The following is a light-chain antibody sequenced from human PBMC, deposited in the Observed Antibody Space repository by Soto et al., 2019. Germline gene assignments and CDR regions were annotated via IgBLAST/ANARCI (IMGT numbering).Light chain of an antibody. V-gene: IGKV3-15*01. J-gene: IGKJ5*01. Sequence: EIVMTQSPATLSVTPGERATLSCRASQSVSSNLAWYQHKPGQAPRLLIYGASTRATGISARFSGSGSGTEFTLTISSLQPEDFATYYCQQANSFPITFGQGTRLEIK. CDR1: QSVSSN. CDR3: QQANSFPIT. CDR2: GAS.